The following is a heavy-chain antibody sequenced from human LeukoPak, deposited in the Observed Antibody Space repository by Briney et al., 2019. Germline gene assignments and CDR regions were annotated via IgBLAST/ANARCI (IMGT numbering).Heavy chain of an antibody. CDR3: ARGAVRGGTNFDY. D-gene: IGHD3-10*01. J-gene: IGHJ4*02. V-gene: IGHV6-1*01. Sequence: SQTLSLTCALSGDSVSGSPAVWNWIRQSPSRGLEWLGRAYYRSKWFIDYALSVKGRITITPDTSKNQFSLQLNSVTAEDTAVYYCARGAVRGGTNFDYWGQGTLVTVSS. CDR1: GDSVSGSPAV. CDR2: AYYRSKWFI.